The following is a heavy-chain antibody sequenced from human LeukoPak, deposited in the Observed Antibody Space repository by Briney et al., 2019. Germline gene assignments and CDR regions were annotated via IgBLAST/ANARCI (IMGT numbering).Heavy chain of an antibody. CDR1: GYTLTSYY. Sequence: ASVNVSCKASGYTLTSYYMHWVRQAPGQGLEWMGIINPSGGSTTYAQKFQGRVTMTRDTSTSTVYMELSSLRSEDTAVYYCARDQVYYDFWSNPRNYYNMDVWGKGTTVTVSS. CDR2: INPSGGST. D-gene: IGHD3-3*01. CDR3: ARDQVYYDFWSNPRNYYNMDV. J-gene: IGHJ6*03. V-gene: IGHV1-46*01.